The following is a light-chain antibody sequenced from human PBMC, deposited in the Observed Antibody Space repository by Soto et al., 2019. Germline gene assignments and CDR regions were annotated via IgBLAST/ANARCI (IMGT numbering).Light chain of an antibody. Sequence: EIVVTQSPATLSVSPGERATLSCRASQDVRSNLAWYQQKPGQAPRLLLYGASTRATGTPARFSGSGSGTEFTLTISSLQSEEYGVYFFQQYIRWPLTFGGGTKEEIK. CDR2: GAS. CDR1: QDVRSN. V-gene: IGKV3-15*01. CDR3: QQYIRWPLT. J-gene: IGKJ4*01.